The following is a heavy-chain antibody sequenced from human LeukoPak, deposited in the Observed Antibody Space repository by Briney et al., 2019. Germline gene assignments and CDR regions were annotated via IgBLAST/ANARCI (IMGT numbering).Heavy chain of an antibody. D-gene: IGHD2-8*01. CDR1: GGTFSSYA. CDR3: ARSYCTNGVCPLDY. CDR2: IIPIFGTA. V-gene: IGHV1-69*06. Sequence: SVKVSCTASGGTFSSYAISWVRQAPGQGLEWMGGIIPIFGTANYAQKFQGRVTITADKSTSTAYMELSSLRSEDTAVYYCARSYCTNGVCPLDYWGQGTLVTVSS. J-gene: IGHJ4*02.